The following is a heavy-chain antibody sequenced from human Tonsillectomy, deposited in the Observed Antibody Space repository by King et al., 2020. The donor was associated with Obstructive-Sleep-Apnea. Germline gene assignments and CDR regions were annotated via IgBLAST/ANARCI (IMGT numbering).Heavy chain of an antibody. J-gene: IGHJ4*02. CDR2: IYHSGST. CDR1: GYSISSGYY. CDR3: SRVTASGSYPIDY. D-gene: IGHD1-26*01. V-gene: IGHV4-38-2*02. Sequence: VQLQESGPGLVKPSETLSLTCTVSGYSISSGYYWGWIRQPPGKGLEWIGGIYHSGSTDATPSLKSRCTISVDTSKHPFSLKLSSVTPADTAVYYCSRVTASGSYPIDYWGQGTLVTVSS.